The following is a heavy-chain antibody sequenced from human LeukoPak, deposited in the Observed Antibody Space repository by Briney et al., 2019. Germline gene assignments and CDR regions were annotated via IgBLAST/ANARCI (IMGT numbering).Heavy chain of an antibody. D-gene: IGHD6-6*01. J-gene: IGHJ4*02. CDR1: GGSISSGSYF. Sequence: PSQTLSLTCTVSGGSISSGSYFWSWIRQPAGKELEWIGRIYTSGSTSYNPSLKSRVTISVDTSKNQFSLKLSSVTAADTAVYYCAREEYSNSSGFDYWGQGTLVTVSS. V-gene: IGHV4-61*02. CDR3: AREEYSNSSGFDY. CDR2: IYTSGST.